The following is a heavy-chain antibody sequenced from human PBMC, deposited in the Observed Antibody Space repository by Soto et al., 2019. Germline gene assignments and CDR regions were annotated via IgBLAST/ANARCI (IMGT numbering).Heavy chain of an antibody. CDR1: GYTFRSYG. D-gene: IGHD4-17*01. CDR2: SNGGNGFT. V-gene: IGHV1-3*02. CDR3: ARLSYSDASDV. Sequence: QVQLVQSGAEVRTPGASVKISCKASGYTFRSYGVQWVRQAPGQSLEWVGWSNGGNGFTKYSQALQDRVTNTRDTTASKIYKELRGLTSDDTAVYYCARLSYSDASDVWGQGTTVTVSS. J-gene: IGHJ6*02.